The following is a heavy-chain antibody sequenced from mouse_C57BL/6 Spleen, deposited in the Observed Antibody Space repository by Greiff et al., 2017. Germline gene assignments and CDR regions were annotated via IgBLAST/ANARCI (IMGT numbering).Heavy chain of an antibody. CDR2: IHPNSGST. CDR1: GYTFTSYW. V-gene: IGHV1-64*01. Sequence: QVQLQQPGAELVKPGASVKLSCKASGYTFTSYWMHWVKQRPGQGLEWIGMIHPNSGSTNYNEKFKSKATLTVDKSSRTAYLQLSSLTSADSAVYYCARGGEMAVRGYYFDYWGQGTTLTVSS. CDR3: ARGGEMAVRGYYFDY. J-gene: IGHJ2*01.